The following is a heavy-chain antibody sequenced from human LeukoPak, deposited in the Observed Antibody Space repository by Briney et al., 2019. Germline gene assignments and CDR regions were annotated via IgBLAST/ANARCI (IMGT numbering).Heavy chain of an antibody. CDR1: GGSISSYY. J-gene: IGHJ5*02. Sequence: PSETLSLTCTVSGGSISSYYWSWIRQPPGKGLEWIGYIYYSGSTNYNPSPKSRVTISVDTSKNQFSLKLSSVTAADTAVYYCARGIVVVPAAIRRWWFDPWGQGTLVTVSS. CDR3: ARGIVVVPAAIRRWWFDP. D-gene: IGHD2-2*02. CDR2: IYYSGST. V-gene: IGHV4-59*01.